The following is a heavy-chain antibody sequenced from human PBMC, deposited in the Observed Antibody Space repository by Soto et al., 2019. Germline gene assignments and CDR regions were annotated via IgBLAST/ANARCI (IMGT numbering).Heavy chain of an antibody. CDR3: ARDRAVGLVDY. J-gene: IGHJ4*02. D-gene: IGHD6-19*01. Sequence: QVQLVQSGAEVKKPGASVKVSCKASGYTFTSYGISWVRQAPGQGLEWMGRISAYNSHTNYAQKLQGRVTLTSDTSTSTAYRELRSLRSYDTAVYYCARDRAVGLVDYWGQGTLVTGSS. CDR1: GYTFTSYG. CDR2: ISAYNSHT. V-gene: IGHV1-18*01.